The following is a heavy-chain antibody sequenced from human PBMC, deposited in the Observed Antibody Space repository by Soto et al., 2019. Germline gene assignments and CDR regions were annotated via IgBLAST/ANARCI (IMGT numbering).Heavy chain of an antibody. CDR1: GGSFSGYY. V-gene: IGHV4-34*01. D-gene: IGHD5-18*01. Sequence: SETLSLTCAVYGGSFSGYYLNWIRQPPGKGLKWIGEINDSGTTNYNPSLKSRVTISVDTSKNQFSLKLSSVTAADTAVYYCARTAMVTGNYYYYYGMDVWGQGTTVTVSS. CDR2: INDSGTT. CDR3: ARTAMVTGNYYYYYGMDV. J-gene: IGHJ6*02.